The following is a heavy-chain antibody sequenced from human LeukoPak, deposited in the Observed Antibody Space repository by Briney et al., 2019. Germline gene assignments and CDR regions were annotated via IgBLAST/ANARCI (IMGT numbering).Heavy chain of an antibody. CDR1: GSTFSRYW. Sequence: GGSLRLSCAASGSTFSRYWMSWVRQAPGKGLEWVSAISTTGDRTYYAESVKGRFTISRDNYKNTLYLQINSLRAEDTAIYYCAKKNYHWFDPWGQGTLVTVSS. V-gene: IGHV3-23*01. CDR3: AKKNYHWFDP. D-gene: IGHD5-24*01. J-gene: IGHJ5*02. CDR2: ISTTGDRT.